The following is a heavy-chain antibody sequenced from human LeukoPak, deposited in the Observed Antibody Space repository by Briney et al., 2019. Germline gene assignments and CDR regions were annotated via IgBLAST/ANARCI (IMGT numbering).Heavy chain of an antibody. CDR3: ARDRDGGSYFPFSISTYYFDY. CDR1: GFTFSSYS. CDR2: IYSDNT. V-gene: IGHV3-53*01. D-gene: IGHD1-26*01. J-gene: IGHJ4*02. Sequence: PGGSLRLSCAASGFTFSSYSMNWVRQAPGKGLEWVSFIYSDNTHYSDSVKGRFTISRDNSKNTLYLQMNSLRAEDTAVYYCARDRDGGSYFPFSISTYYFDYWGQGTLVTVSS.